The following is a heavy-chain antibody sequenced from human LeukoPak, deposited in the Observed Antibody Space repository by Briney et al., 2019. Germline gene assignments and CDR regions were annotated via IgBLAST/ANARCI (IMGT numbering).Heavy chain of an antibody. D-gene: IGHD6-19*01. CDR1: GFTFSSYG. CDR3: ARGSSGWYLLFDY. CDR2: IWYDGSNK. J-gene: IGHJ4*02. V-gene: IGHV3-33*01. Sequence: GRSLRLSCAASGFTFSSYGMHWVRQAPGKGLDWVAVIWYDGSNKYYADSVKGRFTISRDNSKNTLYLQMNSLRAEDTAVYYCARGSSGWYLLFDYWGQGTLVTVSS.